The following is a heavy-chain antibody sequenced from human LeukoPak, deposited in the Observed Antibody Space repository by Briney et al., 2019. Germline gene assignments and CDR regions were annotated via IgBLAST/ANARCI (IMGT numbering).Heavy chain of an antibody. Sequence: ASVKVSCKASGYTFTSYYMHWVRQAPGQGLEWMGIINPSGGSTSYAQKFQGRVTMTRDTSTSTVYMELSSLRSEDTAVYYCARGADILTGYYHGFDYWGQGTLVTVSS. CDR1: GYTFTSYY. D-gene: IGHD3-9*01. CDR2: INPSGGST. J-gene: IGHJ4*02. CDR3: ARGADILTGYYHGFDY. V-gene: IGHV1-46*01.